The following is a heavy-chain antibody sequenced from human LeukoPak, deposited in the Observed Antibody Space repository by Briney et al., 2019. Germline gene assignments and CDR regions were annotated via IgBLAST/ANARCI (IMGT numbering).Heavy chain of an antibody. CDR2: IYYSGST. D-gene: IGHD1-26*01. J-gene: IGHJ5*02. V-gene: IGHV4-39*01. CDR1: GGSISSSSYY. Sequence: SETLSLTCTVSGGSISSSSYYWGWIRQPPGKGLEWIGSIYYSGSTHYNPALKSRVTISVDTSKNQFSLKLSSVTAADTAVYYCARQREIVVGATTFWFDPWGQGTLVTVSS. CDR3: ARQREIVVGATTFWFDP.